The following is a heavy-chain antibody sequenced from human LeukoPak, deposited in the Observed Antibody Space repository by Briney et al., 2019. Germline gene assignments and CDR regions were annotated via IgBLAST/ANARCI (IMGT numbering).Heavy chain of an antibody. V-gene: IGHV3-21*01. CDR3: ARDGSGRGMDV. Sequence: GRSLRLSCAASGFTFSSYSMNWVRQAPGKGLEWVSSISSSSSYIYYADSVKGRFTISRDNAKNSLYLQMNSLRAEDTAVYYCARDGSGRGMDVWGQGTTVTVSS. D-gene: IGHD3-10*01. CDR1: GFTFSSYS. CDR2: ISSSSSYI. J-gene: IGHJ6*02.